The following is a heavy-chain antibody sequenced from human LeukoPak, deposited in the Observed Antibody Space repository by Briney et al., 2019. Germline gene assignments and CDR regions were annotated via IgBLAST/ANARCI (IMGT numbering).Heavy chain of an antibody. CDR1: GYSISSGYY. CDR3: ARDSECSGGGCYSFWYFDL. CDR2: IYHSGST. D-gene: IGHD2-15*01. Sequence: SETLSLTCTVSGYSISSGYYWGWIRQPPGKGLEWIGNIYHSGSTYYNPSLKSRVTMSVDTSKNQFSLKLSSVAAADTAMYYCARDSECSGGGCYSFWYFDLWGRGTLVTVSS. V-gene: IGHV4-38-2*02. J-gene: IGHJ2*01.